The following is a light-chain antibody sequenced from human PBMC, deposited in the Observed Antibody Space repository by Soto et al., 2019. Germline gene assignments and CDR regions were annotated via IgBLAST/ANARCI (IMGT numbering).Light chain of an antibody. V-gene: IGLV1-44*01. CDR1: SSNIGSNT. Sequence: QSVLTQPPSASGTPGQRATISCSGSSSNIGSNTVNWYQQLPGTAPKLLMYNNNERPSGVPDRFSGSKSGTSASLAISGLQSEDGADYYCAAWDDSLNGNVFGTGTKVTVL. CDR2: NNN. CDR3: AAWDDSLNGNV. J-gene: IGLJ1*01.